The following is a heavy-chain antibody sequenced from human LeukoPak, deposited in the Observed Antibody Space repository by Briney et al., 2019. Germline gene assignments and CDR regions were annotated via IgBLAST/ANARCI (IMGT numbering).Heavy chain of an antibody. D-gene: IGHD3-16*01. J-gene: IGHJ4*02. V-gene: IGHV3-74*01. CDR3: TRINYG. CDR2: INSDGSTT. Sequence: AGGSLRLSCAAAGFTFSSYWMHWVRHAPGKGLRWVSRINSDGSTTIYADSVKGRFTISRDNAKNTLYLQMTRLRVEDTAVYYCTRINYGWGQGTLVTVSS. CDR1: GFTFSSYW.